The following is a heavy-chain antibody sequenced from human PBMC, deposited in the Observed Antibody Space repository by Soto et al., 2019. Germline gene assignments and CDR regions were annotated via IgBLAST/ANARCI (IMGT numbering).Heavy chain of an antibody. Sequence: GGSLRLSCAASGFTFSSYEMNWVRQAPGKWLEWVSYISSSGSTIYYADSVKGQFTISRDNAKNSLYLQMNSLRAEDTAVYYCARDYLDSGTLTDYGMDVWGQGXTVTVYS. D-gene: IGHD6-13*01. CDR1: GFTFSSYE. V-gene: IGHV3-48*03. J-gene: IGHJ6*02. CDR2: ISSSGSTI. CDR3: ARDYLDSGTLTDYGMDV.